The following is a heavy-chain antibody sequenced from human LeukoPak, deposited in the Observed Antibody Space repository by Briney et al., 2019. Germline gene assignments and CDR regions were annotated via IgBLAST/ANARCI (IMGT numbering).Heavy chain of an antibody. J-gene: IGHJ4*02. Sequence: GGSLRLSCAASGFTVSPTYMSWVRQAPGRGLEWVSIVYSGGTTYYADSVKGRFTISRDSSKNTLYLQMNSLRGGDTAVYYCASASNKKYYFESWGQGTLVTVSS. CDR3: ASASNKKYYFES. CDR2: VYSGGTT. CDR1: GFTVSPTY. V-gene: IGHV3-66*01. D-gene: IGHD4-11*01.